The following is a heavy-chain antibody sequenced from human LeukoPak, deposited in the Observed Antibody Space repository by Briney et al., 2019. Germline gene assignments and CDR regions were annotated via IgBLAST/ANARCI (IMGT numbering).Heavy chain of an antibody. V-gene: IGHV1-18*01. Sequence: ASVKVSCKASGYTFTSYGISWVRQAPGQGLEWMGWISAYNGNTNYAQKLQGRVTMTTDTSTSTAYMELRSLRSDDTAVYYCARGDYVWGSYVAFDIWGQRTMVTVSS. D-gene: IGHD3-16*01. J-gene: IGHJ3*02. CDR2: ISAYNGNT. CDR3: ARGDYVWGSYVAFDI. CDR1: GYTFTSYG.